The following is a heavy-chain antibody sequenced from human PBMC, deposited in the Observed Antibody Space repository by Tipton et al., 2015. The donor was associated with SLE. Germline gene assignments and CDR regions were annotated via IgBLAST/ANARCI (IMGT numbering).Heavy chain of an antibody. CDR3: ARDFGSGWYYFDY. V-gene: IGHV3-11*04. J-gene: IGHJ4*02. CDR2: ISSSGSTI. CDR1: GGSISSYY. D-gene: IGHD6-19*01. Sequence: GLVKPSETLSLTCTVSGGSISSYYWSWIRQPPGKGLEWVSYISSSGSTIDYADSVKGRFTISRDNAKNSLYLQMNSLRAEDTAVYYCARDFGSGWYYFDYWGQGTLVTVSS.